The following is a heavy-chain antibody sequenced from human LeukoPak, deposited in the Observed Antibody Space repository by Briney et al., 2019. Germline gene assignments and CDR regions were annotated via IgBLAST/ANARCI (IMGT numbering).Heavy chain of an antibody. CDR3: ARDGGKLYYDSSGYSD. CDR1: GFTFDDYG. CDR2: RNGGST. V-gene: IGHV3-20*04. D-gene: IGHD3-22*01. Sequence: GGSLRLSCAAPGFTFDDYGMSWVRQAPGKGLEWVSGRNGGSTGYADSVKGRFTISRDNAKNSLYLQMNSLRAEDTALYYCARDGGKLYYDSSGYSDWGQGTLVTVSS. J-gene: IGHJ4*02.